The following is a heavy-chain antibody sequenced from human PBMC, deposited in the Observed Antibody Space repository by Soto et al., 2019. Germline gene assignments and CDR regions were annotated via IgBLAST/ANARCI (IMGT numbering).Heavy chain of an antibody. CDR3: ARIQGCRLPGHYYYGMDV. Sequence: SGPTLVNPTQTLTLTCTFSGFSLSTSGMCVSWIRQPPGKALEWLALIDWDDDKYYSTSLKTRLTISKDTSKNQVVLTMTNMDPVDTATYYCARIQGCRLPGHYYYGMDVWGQGTTVTVSS. CDR1: GFSLSTSGMC. CDR2: IDWDDDK. J-gene: IGHJ6*02. D-gene: IGHD2-15*01. V-gene: IGHV2-70*01.